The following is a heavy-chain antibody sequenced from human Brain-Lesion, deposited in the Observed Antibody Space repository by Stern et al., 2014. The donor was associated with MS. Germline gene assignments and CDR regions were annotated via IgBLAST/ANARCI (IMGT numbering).Heavy chain of an antibody. CDR1: GFTFDDYA. D-gene: IGHD1-14*01. CDR2: MSWNSGTM. J-gene: IGHJ4*02. CDR3: ARDITGSSAYFAY. Sequence: VQLVESGGDLVQPGRSLRLSCAAFGFTFDDYAMHWVRQAPGKGLERVAGMSWNSGTMGYADSVKGRFTTSRDNAYSSLYLQMNSLRPEDTALYYCARDITGSSAYFAYWGQGTLVTVSS. V-gene: IGHV3-9*01.